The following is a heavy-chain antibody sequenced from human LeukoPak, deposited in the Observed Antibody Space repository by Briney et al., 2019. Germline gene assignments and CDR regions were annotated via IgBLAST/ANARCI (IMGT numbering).Heavy chain of an antibody. CDR2: INPNSGGT. D-gene: IGHD6-19*01. CDR1: GYTFTGHY. V-gene: IGHV1-2*02. Sequence: ASVKVSCKASGYTFTGHYMHWVRQAPGQGLEWMGWINPNSGGTNYAQKFQGRVTMTRDTSISTAYMELSRLRSDDTAVYYCARVSPLIAVAGDFDYWGQGTLVTVSS. CDR3: ARVSPLIAVAGDFDY. J-gene: IGHJ4*02.